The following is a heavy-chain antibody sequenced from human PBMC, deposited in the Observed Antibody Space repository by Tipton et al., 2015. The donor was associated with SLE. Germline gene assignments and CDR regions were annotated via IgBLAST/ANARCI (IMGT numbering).Heavy chain of an antibody. V-gene: IGHV4-59*11. Sequence: TLSLTCTVSGGSISGHYWSWIRQPPGKALEWIGYIYYSGDTNYNPSLKSRVTFSVDTSKNQFSLKLSSVTAADTAVYYCARLSRGVTYWGQGTLVTVSS. CDR3: ARLSRGVTY. D-gene: IGHD3-10*01. CDR1: GGSISGHY. CDR2: IYYSGDT. J-gene: IGHJ4*02.